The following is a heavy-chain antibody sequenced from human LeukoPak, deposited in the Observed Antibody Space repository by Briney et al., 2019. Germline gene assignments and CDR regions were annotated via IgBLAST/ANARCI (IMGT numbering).Heavy chain of an antibody. CDR1: GFTFSSYS. CDR3: ARVNALNWNYGAFDI. Sequence: GGSLRLSCAASGFTFSSYSMTWVRQAPGKGLEWVSSISSSSSYIYYADSVKGRFTISRDNAKNSLYLQMNSLRAEDTAVYYCARVNALNWNYGAFDIWGQGTMVTVSS. V-gene: IGHV3-21*01. CDR2: ISSSSSYI. J-gene: IGHJ3*02. D-gene: IGHD1-7*01.